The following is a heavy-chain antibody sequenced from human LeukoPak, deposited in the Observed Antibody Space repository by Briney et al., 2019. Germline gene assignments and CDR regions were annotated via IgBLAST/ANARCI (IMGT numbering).Heavy chain of an antibody. V-gene: IGHV1-24*01. D-gene: IGHD6-19*01. J-gene: IGHJ4*02. Sequence: ASVKVSCKVSGYTLTELSMHWVRQAPGKGLEWMGGFDPEDGETIYAQKFQGRVTMTEDTSTDTVYMELSSLRSEDTAEYYCATVSPSGYSSGWLFDYWGQGTLVTVSS. CDR2: FDPEDGET. CDR1: GYTLTELS. CDR3: ATVSPSGYSSGWLFDY.